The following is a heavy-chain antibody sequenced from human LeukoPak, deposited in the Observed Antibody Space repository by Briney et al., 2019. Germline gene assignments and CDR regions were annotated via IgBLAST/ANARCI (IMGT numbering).Heavy chain of an antibody. J-gene: IGHJ5*02. CDR3: ARTGGYCSSTSCYRGGYNWFDP. CDR2: IYYSGST. Sequence: SETLSLTCTVSGDSISSGSFYWGWIRQPPGKGLEWIGSIYYSGSTYYNPSLNSRLTISIDTSKNQFSLKLSSVTAADTAVYYCARTGGYCSSTSCYRGGYNWFDPWGQGTLVTVSS. V-gene: IGHV4-39*07. D-gene: IGHD2-2*02. CDR1: GDSISSGSFY.